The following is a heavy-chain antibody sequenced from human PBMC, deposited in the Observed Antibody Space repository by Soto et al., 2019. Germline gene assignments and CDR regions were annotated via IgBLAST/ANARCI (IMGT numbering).Heavy chain of an antibody. CDR2: VHYSGST. V-gene: IGHV4-59*11. D-gene: IGHD6-6*01. CDR3: ARRDYSTSYLGPFDY. CDR1: VGSISSHY. J-gene: IGHJ4*02. Sequence: SETLSLTCVFSVGSISSHYWSCIRHPPGSGLEWIGFVHYSGSTNYSPSLKSRVTMSVDTSKNQFFLNLTSVTAADTALYFCARRDYSTSYLGPFDYWGQRILVTLSS.